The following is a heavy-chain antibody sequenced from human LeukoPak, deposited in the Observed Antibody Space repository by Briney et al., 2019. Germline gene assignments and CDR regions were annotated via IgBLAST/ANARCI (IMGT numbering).Heavy chain of an antibody. CDR3: ARASSSYQGDY. V-gene: IGHV3-66*01. CDR2: IYSGGST. J-gene: IGHJ4*02. Sequence: PGGSLRLSCAASGFTVSSNYMSWVRQAPGKGLEWVSVIYSGGSTYYADSVKGRFTISRDNSKNTLYLQMNSLRAEDTAVYYCARASSSYQGDYWGQGTLVTVSS. D-gene: IGHD3-22*01. CDR1: GFTVSSNY.